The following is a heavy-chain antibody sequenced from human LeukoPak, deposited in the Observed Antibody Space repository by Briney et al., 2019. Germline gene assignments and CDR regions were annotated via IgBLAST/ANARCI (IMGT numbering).Heavy chain of an antibody. J-gene: IGHJ4*02. CDR1: GYTFTGYY. CDR2: INPNNGAT. D-gene: IGHD1-26*01. V-gene: IGHV1-2*06. CDR3: TRESGTYHGNDY. Sequence: GASVKVSCKAPGYTFTGYYMHWVRQAPGQGLEWMGRINPNNGATNYAQKLQGRVTITGDTSISTAYMELSSLRSDDTAVYYCTRESGTYHGNDYWGQGTLVTVSS.